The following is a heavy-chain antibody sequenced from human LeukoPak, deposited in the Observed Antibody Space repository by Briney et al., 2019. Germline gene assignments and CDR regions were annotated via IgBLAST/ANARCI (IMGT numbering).Heavy chain of an antibody. CDR1: GYTFTSYD. CDR2: ISVYNGNT. J-gene: IGHJ4*02. D-gene: IGHD6-13*01. Sequence: ASVKVSCKAPGYTFTSYDISWVRQAPGQGLEWMGWISVYNGNTNYAQKLQGRVTMTTDTSTNTAYMELRSLISYDTAVYYCAICGSSSYRCYFHYWGQGTLVTVSS. CDR3: AICGSSSYRCYFHY. V-gene: IGHV1-18*01.